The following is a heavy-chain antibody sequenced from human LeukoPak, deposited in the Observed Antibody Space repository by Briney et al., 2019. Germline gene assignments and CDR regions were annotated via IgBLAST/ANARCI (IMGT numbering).Heavy chain of an antibody. Sequence: GGSLRLSCAASGFTFSSYGMHWVRQAPGKGLEWVAVIWYDGSNKYYADSVKGRFTISRDNSKNTLYLQMNSLRAEDTAVYYCARDLGPTEYYYDSSGYPPLGYWGQGTLVTVSS. CDR1: GFTFSSYG. J-gene: IGHJ4*02. CDR3: ARDLGPTEYYYDSSGYPPLGY. V-gene: IGHV3-33*01. CDR2: IWYDGSNK. D-gene: IGHD3-22*01.